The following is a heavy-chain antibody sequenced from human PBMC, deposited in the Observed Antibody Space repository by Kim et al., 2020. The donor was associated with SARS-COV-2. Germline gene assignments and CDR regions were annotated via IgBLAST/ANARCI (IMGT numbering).Heavy chain of an antibody. D-gene: IGHD3-16*02. Sequence: GGSLRLSCAASGFTFSSYSMNWVRQAPGKGLEWVSSISSSSSYIYYADXVKGRXXXXXDXXXNSLXXQMNSLRAEDTXVXXXXREXXSGRYRAFXXXXXGT. CDR3: XREXXSGRYRAFXX. CDR2: ISSSSSYI. J-gene: IGHJ3*01. V-gene: IGHV3-21*01. CDR1: GFTFSSYS.